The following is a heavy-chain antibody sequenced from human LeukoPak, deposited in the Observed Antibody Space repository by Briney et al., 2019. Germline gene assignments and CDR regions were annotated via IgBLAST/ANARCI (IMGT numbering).Heavy chain of an antibody. CDR3: ARVYGGYYDTSGYYTRKWFQP. D-gene: IGHD3-22*01. CDR2: IYYSGTT. J-gene: IGHJ5*02. Sequence: SETLSLTCTVSGGSISSSYWSWIRQPPGKGLEWIGYIYYSGTTNYNPSLKSRVAISLDTSKNHFSLKLSSVAAADTAVYYCARVYGGYYDTSGYYTRKWFQPWGQGTLVTVSS. V-gene: IGHV4-59*01. CDR1: GGSISSSY.